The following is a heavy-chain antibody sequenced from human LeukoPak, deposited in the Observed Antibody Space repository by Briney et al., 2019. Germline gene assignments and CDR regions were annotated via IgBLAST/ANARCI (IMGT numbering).Heavy chain of an antibody. Sequence: SETLSLTCIVSGGSISSYYWGWIRQPPGKGLEWIGSIYYSGSTYYNPSLKSRVTISVDTSKNQFSLKLSSVTAADTAVYYCARHLGSSWYSDYWGQGTLVTVSS. CDR3: ARHLGSSWYSDY. V-gene: IGHV4-39*01. CDR2: IYYSGST. J-gene: IGHJ4*02. D-gene: IGHD6-13*01. CDR1: GGSISSYY.